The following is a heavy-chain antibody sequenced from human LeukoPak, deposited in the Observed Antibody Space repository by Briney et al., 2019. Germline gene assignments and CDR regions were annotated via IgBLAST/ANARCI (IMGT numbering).Heavy chain of an antibody. V-gene: IGHV1-2*02. Sequence: SVKVSCKASGYTFTGYYMHWVRQAPGQGLEWMGWINPNSGGTNYAQKFQGRVTMTRDTSISTAYMELSRLRSDDTAVYYCARGGFLEWLLPNYYFDYWGQGTLVTVSS. J-gene: IGHJ4*02. CDR2: INPNSGGT. CDR1: GYTFTGYY. D-gene: IGHD3-3*01. CDR3: ARGGFLEWLLPNYYFDY.